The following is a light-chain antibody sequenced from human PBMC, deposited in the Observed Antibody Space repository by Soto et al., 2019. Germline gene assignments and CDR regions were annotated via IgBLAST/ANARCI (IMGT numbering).Light chain of an antibody. Sequence: EIVLTQSPATLSLSPGERATLSCRASQSVSRYLAWFQLKPGQAPRVVIYDTYNRATGIPARFSGSGSGTDFTLAISSLEPEDFALYYCQQRSNWPYTFGQGTKLELK. V-gene: IGKV3-11*01. CDR3: QQRSNWPYT. CDR1: QSVSRY. CDR2: DTY. J-gene: IGKJ2*01.